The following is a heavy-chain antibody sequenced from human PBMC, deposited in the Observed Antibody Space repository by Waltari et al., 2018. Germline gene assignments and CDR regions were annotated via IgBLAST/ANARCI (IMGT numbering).Heavy chain of an antibody. CDR3: ARVTRDLPFDY. D-gene: IGHD2-21*02. CDR2: FYYSGGT. CDR1: GGSISRGDYY. J-gene: IGHJ4*02. V-gene: IGHV4-30-4*08. Sequence: QVQLQESGPGLVKPSQTLSLTCTVSGGSISRGDYYWSWIRQPPGKGLEGMGYFYYSGGTYYNPALKSRVTISVDTSKNQFARKLSSVTAADTAVYYCARVTRDLPFDYWGQGTLVTVSS.